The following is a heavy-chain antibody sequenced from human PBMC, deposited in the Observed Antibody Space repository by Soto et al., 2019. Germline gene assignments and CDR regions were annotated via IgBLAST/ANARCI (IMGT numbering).Heavy chain of an antibody. CDR3: ARGEQYSGRIFDY. CDR1: GDRVSSNRAG. V-gene: IGHV6-1*01. Sequence: PSETLSLTCAITGDRVSSNRAGWSWVRQSPSRGLEWLGRTYYRSKWYYEYAVSVRGRITINPDTSKNKYSLQLNSVTPEDTAVYFCARGEQYSGRIFDYWGQGTLVTVSS. D-gene: IGHD1-26*01. J-gene: IGHJ4*01. CDR2: TYYRSKWYY.